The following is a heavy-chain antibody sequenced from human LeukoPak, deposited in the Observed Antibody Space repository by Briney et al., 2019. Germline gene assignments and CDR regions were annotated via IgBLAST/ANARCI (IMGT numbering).Heavy chain of an antibody. CDR2: INPSGGST. V-gene: IGHV1-46*01. CDR1: GYTFTSNY. J-gene: IGHJ4*02. CDR3: ARVGGNYPIS. D-gene: IGHD1-26*01. Sequence: ASVTVSCKASGYTFTSNYMLWVRQAPGQGLEWMGIINPSGGSTSYAQKFQGRVTMTRDTSTSTVYMELSSLRSEDTAVYYCARVGGNYPISWGQGSLVTVSS.